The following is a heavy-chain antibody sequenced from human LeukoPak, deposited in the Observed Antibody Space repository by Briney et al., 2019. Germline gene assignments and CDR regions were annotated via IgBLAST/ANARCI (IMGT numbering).Heavy chain of an antibody. CDR3: ARGAGIAVAGKDLDY. Sequence: ASVKVSCKASGYTLTDYYIHWVRQAPGQGLEWMGWIKPKSGGTNYSQKFRGRVTMTRDTSISTAYVELNRLTSDDTAVYFCARGAGIAVAGKDLDYWGQGTLITVSS. V-gene: IGHV1-2*02. CDR1: GYTLTDYY. D-gene: IGHD6-19*01. J-gene: IGHJ4*02. CDR2: IKPKSGGT.